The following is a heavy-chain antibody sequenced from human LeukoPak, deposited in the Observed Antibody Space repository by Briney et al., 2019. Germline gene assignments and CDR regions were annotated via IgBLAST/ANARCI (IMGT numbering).Heavy chain of an antibody. CDR1: GYRFTDHA. Sequence: ASVKVSCKASGYRFTDHAINWVRQAPGQGLEWMGWISAYNGNTNYAQKLQGRVTMTTDTSTSTAYMELRSLRSDDTAVYYCARVPWGTYWYFDLWGRGTLVTVSS. D-gene: IGHD7-27*01. CDR3: ARVPWGTYWYFDL. J-gene: IGHJ2*01. V-gene: IGHV1-18*01. CDR2: ISAYNGNT.